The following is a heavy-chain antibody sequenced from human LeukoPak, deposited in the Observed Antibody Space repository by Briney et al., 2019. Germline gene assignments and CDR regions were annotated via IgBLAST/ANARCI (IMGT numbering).Heavy chain of an antibody. Sequence: ASVKVSCKASGFTFTSSAVQWVRQARGQRLEWIGWIVVGSGNTNYAQKFQERVTITRDTSTSTAYMELSSLRSEDTAVYYCAAGKFHSLGRADYWGQGTLVTVSS. CDR2: IVVGSGNT. D-gene: IGHD1-26*01. V-gene: IGHV1-58*01. CDR3: AAGKFHSLGRADY. CDR1: GFTFTSSA. J-gene: IGHJ4*02.